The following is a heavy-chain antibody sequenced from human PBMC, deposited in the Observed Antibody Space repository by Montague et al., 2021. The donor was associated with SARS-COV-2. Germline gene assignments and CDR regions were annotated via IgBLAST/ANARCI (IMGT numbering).Heavy chain of an antibody. CDR3: ARQRGLVTMVRSIKYDVFDI. V-gene: IGHV4-59*08. D-gene: IGHD3-10*01. CDR2: INSGGGT. CDR1: GHSIRSYY. J-gene: IGHJ3*02. Sequence: SETLSLTCSVSGHSIRSYYWGWIRQPPGKGLEWIGYINSGGGTDYNPSFGSRVTISEDMSENQISLQLRSVTAADTAVYYCARQRGLVTMVRSIKYDVFDIWGQGRMVIVSS.